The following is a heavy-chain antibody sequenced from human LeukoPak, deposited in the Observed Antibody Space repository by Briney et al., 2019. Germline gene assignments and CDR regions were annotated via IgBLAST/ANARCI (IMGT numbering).Heavy chain of an antibody. D-gene: IGHD5-18*01. CDR3: GRGIQLWFSAFDI. CDR2: IYYSGST. CDR1: GGSISSYY. V-gene: IGHV4-59*01. Sequence: SETLSLTCTVSGGSISSYYWSWIRQPPGKGLEWIGSIYYSGSTNYNPSLKSRVTISVDTSKNQFSLKLSSVTAADTAMYYCGRGIQLWFSAFDIWGQGTMVTVSS. J-gene: IGHJ3*02.